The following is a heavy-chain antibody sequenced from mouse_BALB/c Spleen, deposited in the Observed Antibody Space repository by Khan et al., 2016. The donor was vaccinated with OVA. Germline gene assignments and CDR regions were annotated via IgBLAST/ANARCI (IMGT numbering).Heavy chain of an antibody. Sequence: VQLQQSGPGLVKPSQSLSLTCTVTGYSITRDYAWNWIRQFPGNKLEWMGYITNSGSTNYNPSLKSRISITRDKSKNQFFLQLNSVTTEDTATYYCASELGRYYAMDYWGQGTSVTVSS. CDR2: ITNSGST. CDR3: ASELGRYYAMDY. D-gene: IGHD4-1*01. J-gene: IGHJ4*01. V-gene: IGHV3-2*02. CDR1: GYSITRDYA.